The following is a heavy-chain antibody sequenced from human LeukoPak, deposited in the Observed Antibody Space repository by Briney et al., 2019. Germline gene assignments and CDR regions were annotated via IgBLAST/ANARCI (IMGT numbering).Heavy chain of an antibody. J-gene: IGHJ4*02. Sequence: GGSLSLSCAAFGFIYDDYAMQWVRQAPGKGLVWVSLISGDGGSTYYADSVKGRFTISRDNSKNSLYLQMNSLRTEDTALYYCAKDAIQLWLREYYFDYWGQGTLVTVSS. CDR3: AKDAIQLWLREYYFDY. CDR1: GFIYDDYA. CDR2: ISGDGGST. D-gene: IGHD5-18*01. V-gene: IGHV3-43*02.